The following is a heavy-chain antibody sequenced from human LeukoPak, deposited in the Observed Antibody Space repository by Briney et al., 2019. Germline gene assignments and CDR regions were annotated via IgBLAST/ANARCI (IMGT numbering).Heavy chain of an antibody. CDR3: AREIPGDYGDYFFDY. Sequence: PGGSLRLSCAASGFTFSSYAMHWVRQAPGKGLEWVAVISYDGSNKYYADSVKGRFTISRDNSKNTLHLQMNSLRAEDTAVYYCAREIPGDYGDYFFDYWGQGTLVTVSS. J-gene: IGHJ4*02. D-gene: IGHD4-17*01. V-gene: IGHV3-30-3*01. CDR2: ISYDGSNK. CDR1: GFTFSSYA.